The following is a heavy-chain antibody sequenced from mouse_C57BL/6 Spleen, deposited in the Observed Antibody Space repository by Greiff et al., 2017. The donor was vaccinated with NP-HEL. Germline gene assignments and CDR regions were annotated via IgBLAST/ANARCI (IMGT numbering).Heavy chain of an antibody. J-gene: IGHJ2*01. D-gene: IGHD2-1*01. CDR2: IDPETGGT. CDR1: GYTFTDYE. CDR3: TRLYYGNYKDY. Sequence: VQLQQSGAELVRPGASVTLSCKASGYTFTDYEMHWVKQTPVHGLEWIGAIDPETGGTAYNQKFKGKAILTADKSSSTAYMELRSLTSEDSAVYYCTRLYYGNYKDYWGQGTTLTVSS. V-gene: IGHV1-15*01.